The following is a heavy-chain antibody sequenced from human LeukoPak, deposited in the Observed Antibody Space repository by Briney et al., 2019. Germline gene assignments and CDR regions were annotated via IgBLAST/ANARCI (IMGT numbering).Heavy chain of an antibody. V-gene: IGHV3-30*04. CDR2: ISYDGSNK. Sequence: GSLRLSCAASGFTFSSYAIHWVRQAPGKGLEWVAVISYDGSNKYYAASVKGRFTISRENSKNTLYLQMNSLRAEDTAVYYCAKSLAAAGNYWGQGTLVTVSS. CDR3: AKSLAAAGNY. CDR1: GFTFSSYA. J-gene: IGHJ4*02. D-gene: IGHD6-13*01.